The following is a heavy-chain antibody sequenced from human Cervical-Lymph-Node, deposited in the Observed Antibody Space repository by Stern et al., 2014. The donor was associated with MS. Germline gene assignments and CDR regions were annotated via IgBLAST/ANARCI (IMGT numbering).Heavy chain of an antibody. Sequence: QVQLQESGPGLVKPSETLSLTCTVSGGSVNNGSYYWSWIRQPPGKELEWIAYIHSNGSTNYNPSLKSRVTISIDTSKNQCSLKLSSVTAADTAVYYCARNIELWGQGTLVTVSS. J-gene: IGHJ4*02. CDR2: IHSNGST. CDR1: GGSVNNGSYY. D-gene: IGHD2/OR15-2a*01. V-gene: IGHV4-61*01. CDR3: ARNIEL.